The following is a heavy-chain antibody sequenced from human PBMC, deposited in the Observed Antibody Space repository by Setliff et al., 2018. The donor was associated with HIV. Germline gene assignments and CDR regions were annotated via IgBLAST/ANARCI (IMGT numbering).Heavy chain of an antibody. J-gene: IGHJ4*02. CDR2: FISILSRA. CDR1: GDTFNSLA. V-gene: IGHV1-69*10. CDR3: GVGSGYYYGVVVY. Sequence: SVKVSCKASGDTFNSLAFNWVRQAPGQGLEWMGDFISILSRAQYAQKFQGSVTIIADESTSTAYMELSSLRSEDTAVYYCGVGSGYYYGVVVYWGQGTLVTVSS. D-gene: IGHD1-26*01.